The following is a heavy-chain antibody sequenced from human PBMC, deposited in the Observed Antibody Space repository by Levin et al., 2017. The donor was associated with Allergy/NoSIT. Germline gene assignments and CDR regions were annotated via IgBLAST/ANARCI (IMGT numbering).Heavy chain of an antibody. D-gene: IGHD1-26*01. J-gene: IGHJ4*02. Sequence: HGESLKISCKGSGYTFITYWIGWVRQVPGKGPEWMGIIYPADSDTRYSPSFQGQVTISADKSTSTAYLQWSSLKASDTAMYYCARTHGTKFPFDYWGQGTLVTVSS. CDR2: IYPADSDT. CDR1: GYTFITYW. V-gene: IGHV5-51*01. CDR3: ARTHGTKFPFDY.